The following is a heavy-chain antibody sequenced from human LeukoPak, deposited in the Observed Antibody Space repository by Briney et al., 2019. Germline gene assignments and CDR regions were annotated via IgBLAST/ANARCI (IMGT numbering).Heavy chain of an antibody. CDR1: GFNLSRHG. J-gene: IGHJ4*02. CDR3: GKALGLLVQWHLDY. V-gene: IGHV3-30*02. D-gene: IGHD3-16*01. CDR2: IRYDGSHK. Sequence: PGGSLRLSCAASGFNLSRHGMHWVRQAPGKGLEWVAFIRYDGSHKYYGDSVKGRFTISRDNSKNTLYLQMNSLRAEDTAAYYCGKALGLLVQWHLDYWGQGTLVTVSS.